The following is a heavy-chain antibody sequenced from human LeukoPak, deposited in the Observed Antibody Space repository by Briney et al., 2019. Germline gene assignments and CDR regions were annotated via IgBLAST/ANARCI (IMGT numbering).Heavy chain of an antibody. CDR1: GFTFSTYA. J-gene: IGHJ4*02. CDR2: ISSSGAST. V-gene: IGHV3-64*01. Sequence: GGSLRLSCAASGFTFSTYAMHWVRQAPGKGLEYLSAISSSGASTYYANSAKGRFTISRDNSKNTLYLQMGSLRAEDMAVYYCARDQSMTTVTTCDYWGQGTLVTVSS. CDR3: ARDQSMTTVTTCDY. D-gene: IGHD4-17*01.